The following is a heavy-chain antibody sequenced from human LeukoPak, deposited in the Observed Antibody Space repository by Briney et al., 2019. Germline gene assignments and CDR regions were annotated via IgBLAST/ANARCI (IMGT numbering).Heavy chain of an antibody. CDR3: ARGRQVSGSPIFDY. V-gene: IGHV4-31*03. J-gene: IGHJ4*02. CDR1: GGSISSGGYY. D-gene: IGHD3-10*01. CDR2: IYYSGST. Sequence: SQTLSLTCTVSGGSISSGGYYWRWIRQHPGKGLEWIGYIYYSGSTYYNPSLKSRVTISVDTSKNQLSLKLSSVTAADTAVYYCARGRQVSGSPIFDYWGQGTLVTVSS.